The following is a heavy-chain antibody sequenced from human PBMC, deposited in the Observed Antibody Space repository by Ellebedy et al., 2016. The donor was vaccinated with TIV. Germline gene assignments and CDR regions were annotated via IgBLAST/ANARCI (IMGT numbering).Heavy chain of an antibody. CDR1: GYTFTSYD. Sequence: AASVKVSCKASGYTFTSYDINWVRQATGQGLEWMGWMNPNSCNTGYAQKFQGRVTMTRNTSTSTVYMELSSLTSDDTAVYYCGRDDVPVTAGWFYFHYWGQGTLVSVSS. V-gene: IGHV1-8*01. CDR3: GRDDVPVTAGWFYFHY. CDR2: MNPNSCNT. D-gene: IGHD2-2*01. J-gene: IGHJ4*02.